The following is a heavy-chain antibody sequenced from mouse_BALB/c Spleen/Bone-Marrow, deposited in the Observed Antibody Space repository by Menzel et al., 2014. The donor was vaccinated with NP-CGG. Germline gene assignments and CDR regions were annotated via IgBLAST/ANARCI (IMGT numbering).Heavy chain of an antibody. CDR2: IDPETGGT. D-gene: IGHD4-1*01. CDR3: TRRTGDPY. J-gene: IGHJ3*01. Sequence: QVQLQQSGAELVRPGASVTLSCKASGYTFTDYEMHWVKQTPVHGLEWIGAIDPETGGTAYNQKFKGKATLTAGKSSSTAYMELRSLTSEDSAVYYCTRRTGDPYWGQGTLVTVSA. V-gene: IGHV1-15*01. CDR1: GYTFTDYE.